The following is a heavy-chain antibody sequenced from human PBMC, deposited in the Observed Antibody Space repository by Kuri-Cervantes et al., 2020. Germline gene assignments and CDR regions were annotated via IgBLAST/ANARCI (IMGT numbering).Heavy chain of an antibody. J-gene: IGHJ6*02. D-gene: IGHD3-10*01. CDR2: INPNSGGT. V-gene: IGHV1-2*02. CDR3: AREGKVVTMVRGVYYYYGMDV. CDR1: GYTFTGYY. Sequence: ASVKVSCKASGYTFTGYYMHWVRQAPGQGLEWMGWINPNSGGTNYAQKFQGRVTMTRDTSTSTAYMELRSLRSDDTAVYYCAREGKVVTMVRGVYYYYGMDVWGQGTTVTVSS.